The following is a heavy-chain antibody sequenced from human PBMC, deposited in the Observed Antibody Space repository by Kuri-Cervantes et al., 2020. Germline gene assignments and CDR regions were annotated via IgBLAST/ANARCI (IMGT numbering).Heavy chain of an antibody. Sequence: SVKVSCKASGGTFSSYAISWVRQAPGQGLKWMGGIIPIFGTANYAQKFQGRVTITTDESTSTAYMELSSLRSEDTAVYYCARVHVSRDGYFFDYWGQGTLVTVSS. V-gene: IGHV1-69*05. CDR1: GGTFSSYA. CDR2: IIPIFGTA. J-gene: IGHJ4*02. CDR3: ARVHVSRDGYFFDY. D-gene: IGHD5-24*01.